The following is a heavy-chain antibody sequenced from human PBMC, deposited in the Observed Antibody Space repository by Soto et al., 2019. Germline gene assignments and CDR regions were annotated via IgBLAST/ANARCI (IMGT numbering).Heavy chain of an antibody. CDR2: ISGSGGST. CDR1: GFTFSSYA. CDR3: AREGSSSSWFCRHNRFAP. Sequence: GGSLRLSCAASGFTFSSYAMSWVRQAPGKGLEWDSAISGSGGSTYYADSVKGRFTISRDNSKNTLYLQMNSLRAEDTAVYYCAREGSSSSWFCRHNRFAPSGQRTLVTVS. V-gene: IGHV3-23*01. D-gene: IGHD6-13*01. J-gene: IGHJ5*02.